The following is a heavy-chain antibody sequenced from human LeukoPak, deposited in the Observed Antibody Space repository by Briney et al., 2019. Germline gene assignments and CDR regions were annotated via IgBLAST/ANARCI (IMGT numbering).Heavy chain of an antibody. V-gene: IGHV1-46*01. D-gene: IGHD3-3*01. CDR2: INASGGSR. CDR3: AREAVVSRITIFGVVTLPYYYGMDV. Sequence: ASVKVSCKASGYTFTIYYMHWVGPAPGQGRGGVGMINASGGSRSYAQKFQGRVTMTRDTSTSTVYMELSSLRSEDTAVYYCAREAVVSRITIFGVVTLPYYYGMDVWGQGTTVTVSS. CDR1: GYTFTIYY. J-gene: IGHJ6*02.